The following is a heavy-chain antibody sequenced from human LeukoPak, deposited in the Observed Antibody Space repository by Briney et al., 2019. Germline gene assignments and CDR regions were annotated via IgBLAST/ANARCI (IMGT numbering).Heavy chain of an antibody. CDR2: IYIGGST. V-gene: IGHV3-53*01. D-gene: IGHD3-10*01. CDR1: GFTVSSAY. CDR3: ARGGYGSSTYYNNFDF. J-gene: IGHJ4*02. Sequence: GGSLRLSCPASGFTVSSAYRTWARPASGRGLGWVSVIYIGGSTYYADSVKGRFTISRDNSRNTLYLQMNSLRTEDTAVYYCARGGYGSSTYYNNFDFWRQGTLVTVSS.